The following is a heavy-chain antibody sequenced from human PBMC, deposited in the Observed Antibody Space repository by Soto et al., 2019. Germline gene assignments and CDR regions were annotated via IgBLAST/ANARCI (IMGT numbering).Heavy chain of an antibody. Sequence: PSETLSLTCAVYCGSFSGYYWSWIRQPPGKGLEWIGEINHSGSTNYNPSLKSRVTISVDTSKSQFSLKLSSVTAADTAVYYCARGGITIFGVVISFNPWGQGTLVTVS. CDR1: CGSFSGYY. CDR2: INHSGST. D-gene: IGHD3-3*01. J-gene: IGHJ5*02. CDR3: ARGGITIFGVVISFNP. V-gene: IGHV4-34*01.